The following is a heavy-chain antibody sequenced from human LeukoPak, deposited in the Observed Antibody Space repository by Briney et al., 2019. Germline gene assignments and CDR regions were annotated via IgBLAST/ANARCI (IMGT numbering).Heavy chain of an antibody. J-gene: IGHJ4*02. D-gene: IGHD2-2*01. CDR1: GYTFTGYY. CDR2: INPNSGGT. V-gene: IGHV1-2*02. CDR3: AREEGYCSSTSCSHFDY. Sequence: ASVKVSCKASGYTFTGYYMHWVRQAPGQGLEWMGWINPNSGGTNYAQKFQGRVTMTRDTSISTAYMELSRLRSDDTAVYYCAREEGYCSSTSCSHFDYWGQGTLVTVSS.